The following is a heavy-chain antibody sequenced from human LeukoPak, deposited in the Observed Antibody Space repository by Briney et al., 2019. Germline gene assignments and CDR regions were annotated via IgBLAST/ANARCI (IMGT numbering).Heavy chain of an antibody. J-gene: IGHJ4*02. CDR2: MNPNSGNT. D-gene: IGHD3-10*01. CDR3: ARARGSGSYSEPYYFDY. CDR1: GYTFTNYD. Sequence: ASVKVSCKASGYTFTNYDINWVRQATGQGLGWMGWMNPNSGNTGYAQKFQGRVTITRNTSISTAYMELSSLTSEDTAVYFCARARGSGSYSEPYYFDYWGQGTLVTVSS. V-gene: IGHV1-8*03.